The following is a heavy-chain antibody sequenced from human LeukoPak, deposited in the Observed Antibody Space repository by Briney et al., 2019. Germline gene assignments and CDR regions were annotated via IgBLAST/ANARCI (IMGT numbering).Heavy chain of an antibody. J-gene: IGHJ4*02. V-gene: IGHV4-59*08. D-gene: IGHD4-23*01. CDR1: GGSISSYY. CDR2: IYYSGST. Sequence: PSETLSLTCTVSGGSISSYYWSWIRQPPGKGLKWIGYIYYSGSTNYNPSLKSRVTISVDTSKNQFSLKLSSVTAADTAVYYCARHSVAGIDYWGQGALVTVSS. CDR3: ARHSVAGIDY.